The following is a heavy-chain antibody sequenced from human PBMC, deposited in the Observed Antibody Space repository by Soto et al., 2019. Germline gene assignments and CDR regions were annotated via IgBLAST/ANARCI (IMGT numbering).Heavy chain of an antibody. CDR2: IKQDGSDK. D-gene: IGHD6-13*01. CDR1: GFTVSSNY. J-gene: IGHJ4*02. Sequence: GGSLRLSCAASGFTVSSNYMSWVRQAPGKGLEWVVNIKQDGSDKYYVDSVKGRFTISRDNAKNSLYLQMNSLRAEDTAVYYCVRLMGIAAIGTTKYYFDYWGQGTLVTVSS. V-gene: IGHV3-7*02. CDR3: VRLMGIAAIGTTKYYFDY.